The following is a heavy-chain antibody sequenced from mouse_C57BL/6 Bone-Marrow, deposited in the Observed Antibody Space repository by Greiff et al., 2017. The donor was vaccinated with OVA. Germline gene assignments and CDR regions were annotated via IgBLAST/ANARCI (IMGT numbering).Heavy chain of an antibody. V-gene: IGHV2-2*01. Sequence: VMLVESGPGLVQPSQSLSITCTVSGFSLTSYGVHWVRQSPGKGLEWLGVIWSGGSTDYNAAFISRLSLSKDNSKSQVFFKMNSLQADDTAIYYCARGIYYGSRKDWYFDVWGTGTTVTVSS. J-gene: IGHJ1*03. CDR2: IWSGGST. D-gene: IGHD1-1*01. CDR3: ARGIYYGSRKDWYFDV. CDR1: GFSLTSYG.